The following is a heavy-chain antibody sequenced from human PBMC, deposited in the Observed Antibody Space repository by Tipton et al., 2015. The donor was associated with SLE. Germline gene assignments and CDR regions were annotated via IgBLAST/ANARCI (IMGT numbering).Heavy chain of an antibody. CDR2: INHSGST. D-gene: IGHD3-10*01. J-gene: IGHJ4*02. Sequence: LRLSCAVYGGSFSGYYWSWIRQPPGKGLEWIGEINHSGSTNYNPSLKSRVTISVDTSKNQFSLKLSSVTAADTAVYYCARGGVPLADYWGQGTLVTVSS. CDR3: ARGGVPLADY. CDR1: GGSFSGYY. V-gene: IGHV4-34*01.